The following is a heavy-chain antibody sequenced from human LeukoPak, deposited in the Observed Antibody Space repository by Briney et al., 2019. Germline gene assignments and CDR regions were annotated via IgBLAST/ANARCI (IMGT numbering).Heavy chain of an antibody. Sequence: GGSLRLSCAASGFTFSSYAMSWVRQAPGKGLEWVSGISGSGTSTYYADSVKGRFTISRDNSKSTLCLQMNSLRAEDTAVYYCAKQLGYCSDGSCYFPYWGQGTLVTVFS. CDR3: AKQLGYCSDGSCYFPY. CDR2: ISGSGTST. J-gene: IGHJ4*02. D-gene: IGHD2-15*01. V-gene: IGHV3-23*01. CDR1: GFTFSSYA.